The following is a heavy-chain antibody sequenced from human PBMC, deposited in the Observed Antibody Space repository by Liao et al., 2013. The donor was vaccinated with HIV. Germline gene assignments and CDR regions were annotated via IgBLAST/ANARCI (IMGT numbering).Heavy chain of an antibody. CDR2: INHSGST. CDR1: GGSFSGYY. D-gene: IGHD3-3*01. V-gene: IGHV4-34*01. Sequence: QVQLQQWGAGLLKPSETLSLTCAVYGGSFSGYYWSWIRQPPGKGLEWIGEINHSGSTNYNPSLKSRVTISVDTSKNQFSLKLSSVTAADTAVYYCARRKYDFWSGYYEGRRPGGQYYFDYWGQGTLVTVSS. J-gene: IGHJ4*02. CDR3: ARRKYDFWSGYYEGRRPGGQYYFDY.